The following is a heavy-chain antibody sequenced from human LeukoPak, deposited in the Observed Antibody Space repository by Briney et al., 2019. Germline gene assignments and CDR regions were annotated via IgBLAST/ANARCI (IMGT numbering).Heavy chain of an antibody. V-gene: IGHV3-48*01. Sequence: PGGSLRLSCAASGFIFSTYSMNWVRQAPGKGLEWVSCISSSSSTIYYADSVKGRFTISRDNAKNSLYLQINTLRAEDTAVYYCARGPGGAFDFWGQGAMVTVSS. J-gene: IGHJ3*01. CDR3: ARGPGGAFDF. CDR2: ISSSSSTI. D-gene: IGHD1-1*01. CDR1: GFIFSTYS.